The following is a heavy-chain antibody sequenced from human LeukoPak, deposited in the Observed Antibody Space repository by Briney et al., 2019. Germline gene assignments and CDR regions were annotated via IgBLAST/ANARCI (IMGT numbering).Heavy chain of an antibody. V-gene: IGHV4-34*01. D-gene: IGHD1-26*01. Sequence: SETLSLTCAHPRGSFSGYIWRSIPHPPGKRLEWSGEINHSGSTNHNPSLKSRVTISVDTSKNQCSLKLSSVTAADTAVYYCARGRGGTYSHGYYYYYMVVWGKGTTVTVSS. CDR2: INHSGST. CDR3: ARGRGGTYSHGYYYYYMVV. CDR1: RGSFSGYI. J-gene: IGHJ6*03.